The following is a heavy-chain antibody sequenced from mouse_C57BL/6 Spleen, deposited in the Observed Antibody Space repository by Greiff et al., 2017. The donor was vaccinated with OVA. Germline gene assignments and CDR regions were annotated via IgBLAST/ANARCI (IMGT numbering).Heavy chain of an antibody. CDR3: ARAPRNYFDY. J-gene: IGHJ2*01. CDR1: GYSITSYY. CDR2: ISYSGST. V-gene: IGHV3-8*01. Sequence: VQLQQSGPGLAKPSQTLSLTCSVTGYSITSYYWNWIRKFPGNKLEYMGYISYSGSTYYNPSLKSRISITRDTSKNQYYLQLNSVTTEDTATYYCARAPRNYFDYWGQGTTLTVSS.